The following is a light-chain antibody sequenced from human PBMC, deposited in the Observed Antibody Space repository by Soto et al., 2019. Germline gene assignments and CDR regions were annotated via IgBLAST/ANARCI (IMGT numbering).Light chain of an antibody. CDR3: SSYTSSTDYV. V-gene: IGLV2-14*01. Sequence: QSVLTQPACVSSCPGQSITISCTGTSSDIDTYNYVSWYQQHPGKAPKLIIYEVTNRPSGVSNRFSGSKSGDTASLTISGLRAEDEADYYCSSYTSSTDYVFGTGTKVTVL. J-gene: IGLJ1*01. CDR1: SSDIDTYNY. CDR2: EVT.